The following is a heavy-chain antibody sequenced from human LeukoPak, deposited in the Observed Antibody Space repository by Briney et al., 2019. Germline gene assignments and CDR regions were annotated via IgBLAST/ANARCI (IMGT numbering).Heavy chain of an antibody. CDR1: GYTFTGYY. V-gene: IGHV1-2*06. CDR2: INPNSGGT. Sequence: ASVKVSCKASGYTFTGYYMHWVRQAPGQGLEWMGRINPNSGGTNYAQKFQGRVTMTRDTSISTAYMELSSLRSEDTAVYYCARSPLVGDNWFDPWGQGTLVTVSS. J-gene: IGHJ5*02. CDR3: ARSPLVGDNWFDP. D-gene: IGHD2-2*01.